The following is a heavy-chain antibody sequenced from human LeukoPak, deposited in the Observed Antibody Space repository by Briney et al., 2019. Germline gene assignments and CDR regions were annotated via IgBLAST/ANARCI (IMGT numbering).Heavy chain of an antibody. V-gene: IGHV1-46*01. CDR1: GYTFTSYY. D-gene: IGHD2-2*01. J-gene: IGHJ5*02. Sequence: GASVKVSCKASGYTFTSYYMHSVRQAPGQALEWMGIINPSGGSTSYAQKFQGRVTMTRDMSTSTVYMELSSLRPEDTAVYYCARDSSTSPNWFDPWGQGTLVTVSS. CDR3: ARDSSTSPNWFDP. CDR2: INPSGGST.